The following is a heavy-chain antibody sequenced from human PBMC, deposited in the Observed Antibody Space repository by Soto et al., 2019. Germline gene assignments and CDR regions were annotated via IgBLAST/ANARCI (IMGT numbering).Heavy chain of an antibody. J-gene: IGHJ4*02. CDR1: GDSVSSNSAA. CDR2: TYYRSKWSN. CDR3: ARGNYGFNS. Sequence: PSQTLSLTCAISGDSVSSNSAAWSWIRQSPSRGLEWLGRTYYRSKWSNDYAVSVKSRVTINPDTSENQFSLQLNSVTPEDTAIYYCARGNYGFNSWGQGTLVTVSS. V-gene: IGHV6-1*01. D-gene: IGHD4-17*01.